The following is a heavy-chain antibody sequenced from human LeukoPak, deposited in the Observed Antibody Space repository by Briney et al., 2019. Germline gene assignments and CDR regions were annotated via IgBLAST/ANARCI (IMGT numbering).Heavy chain of an antibody. J-gene: IGHJ6*04. V-gene: IGHV1-69*13. Sequence: SVKVSCKASGGTFSSYAISWVRQAPGQGLEWMGGIIPIFGTANYAQKFQGRVTITADESTSTAYMELSSLRSEDTAVYYCARGRRYCSSTSCYPGYYGMDVWGKGPRSPSPQ. CDR3: ARGRRYCSSTSCYPGYYGMDV. CDR2: IIPIFGTA. CDR1: GGTFSSYA. D-gene: IGHD2-2*01.